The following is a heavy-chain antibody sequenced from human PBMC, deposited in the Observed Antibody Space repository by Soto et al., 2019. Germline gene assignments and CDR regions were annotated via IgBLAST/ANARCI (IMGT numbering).Heavy chain of an antibody. Sequence: QAQLVQSGAEVKKPGASVKVSCKTSGYTFSSYGITWVRQAPGQGLEWLGWISPYNDDTKYAQNLQGRATMTTDTSSRTAYMALRGLRSDDTGVYYCARGGYYDSSGSRNYHYYGMDVWGQGTSVIVSS. CDR3: ARGGYYDSSGSRNYHYYGMDV. CDR1: GYTFSSYG. D-gene: IGHD3-22*01. J-gene: IGHJ6*02. V-gene: IGHV1-18*01. CDR2: ISPYNDDT.